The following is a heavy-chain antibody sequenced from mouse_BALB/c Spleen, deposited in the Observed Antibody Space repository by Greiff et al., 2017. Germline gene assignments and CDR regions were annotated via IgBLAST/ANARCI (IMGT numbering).Heavy chain of an antibody. CDR1: GFTFSSYG. CDR3: ARDPGYCDY. CDR2: INSNGGST. Sequence: DVHLVESGGGLVQPGGSLKLSCAASGFTFSSYGMFWVRQTPDKRLELVATINSNGGSTYYPDSVKGRFIISRDNAKNTLYLQMSSLKSEDTAMYYCARDPGYCDYWGQGTTLTVSS. J-gene: IGHJ2*01. V-gene: IGHV5-6-3*01.